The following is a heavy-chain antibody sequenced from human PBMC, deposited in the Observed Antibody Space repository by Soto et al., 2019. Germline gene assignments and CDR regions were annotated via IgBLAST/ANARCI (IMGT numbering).Heavy chain of an antibody. D-gene: IGHD2-2*03. CDR3: AILDKGGMDV. V-gene: IGHV3-9*01. CDR2: ISWNSGNI. J-gene: IGHJ6*02. CDR1: GFSFDDYA. Sequence: EVQLVESWGGLLQPGRSLRLSCAASGFSFDDYAMHCVRQAPGKGLEWVSGISWNSGNIGYADSVKGRFTISRDNAKNSLYLQMNSLRAEDTALYYCAILDKGGMDVWGQGTTVTVSS.